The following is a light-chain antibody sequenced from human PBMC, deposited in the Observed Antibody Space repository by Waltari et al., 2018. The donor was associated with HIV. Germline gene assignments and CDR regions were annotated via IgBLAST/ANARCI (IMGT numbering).Light chain of an antibody. CDR3: HVWNSTSDLGV. J-gene: IGLJ7*01. Sequence: SSVLTQPPSVSVAPGQTARIPCGGPNIGRKRVHWYQQRPGQDPVLVVYDDRVRPSGIPDRCSGSNSGNTATLTISRVEAGDEADYYCHVWNSTSDLGVFGGGTQLTVL. CDR2: DDR. V-gene: IGLV3-21*02. CDR1: NIGRKR.